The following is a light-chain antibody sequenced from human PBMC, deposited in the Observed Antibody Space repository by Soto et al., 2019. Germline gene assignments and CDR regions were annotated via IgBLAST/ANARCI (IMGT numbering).Light chain of an antibody. J-gene: IGLJ2*01. CDR2: GDS. Sequence: QSVLTQPPSVSGAPGRRVTIFCTGSSSTIGAGYDVHWYQQLPGTAPKLLIYGDSNRPSGVPDRFSGSKSGTSASLAITGLQAEDEADYYCQSYDSSLRGPVFGGGTKVTVL. CDR1: SSTIGAGYD. CDR3: QSYDSSLRGPV. V-gene: IGLV1-40*01.